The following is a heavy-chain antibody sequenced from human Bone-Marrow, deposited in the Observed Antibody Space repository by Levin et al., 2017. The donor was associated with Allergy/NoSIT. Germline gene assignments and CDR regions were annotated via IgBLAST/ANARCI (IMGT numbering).Heavy chain of an antibody. CDR1: GGPTMNYF. CDR2: VHDIGTT. D-gene: IGHD3-16*02. J-gene: IGHJ4*02. V-gene: IGHV4-59*12. Sequence: SQTLSLTCTVSGGPTMNYFWNWIRQPPGKGLEWIGYVHDIGTTSYNPSLKSRVSMSIDTSKNHFSLTLTSLTAADTAVYYCARAVDRGYPFDYWGQGTLVTVPS. CDR3: ARAVDRGYPFDY.